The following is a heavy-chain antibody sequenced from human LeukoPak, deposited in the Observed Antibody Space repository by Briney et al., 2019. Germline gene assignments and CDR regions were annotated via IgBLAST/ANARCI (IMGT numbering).Heavy chain of an antibody. D-gene: IGHD3-22*01. CDR3: ASYYYDSSAYYGPFDY. V-gene: IGHV4-39*01. CDR1: GGSISSSSYY. CDR2: IYYSGST. J-gene: IGHJ4*02. Sequence: PSETLSLTCTVSGGSISSSSYYWGWLRQPPGTGLEWIGSIYYSGSTYYNPSLKSRVTISVDTSKNQFSLKLSSVTAADTAVYYCASYYYDSSAYYGPFDYWGQGTLVTVSS.